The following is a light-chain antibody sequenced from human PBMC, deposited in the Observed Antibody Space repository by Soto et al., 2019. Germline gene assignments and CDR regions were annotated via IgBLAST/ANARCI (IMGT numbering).Light chain of an antibody. CDR2: KAS. V-gene: IGKV1-5*03. J-gene: IGKJ2*01. Sequence: DIQMTQSPSTLSASVGDRVTITCRASQSISSWLAWYQQKPGKAPKLLIYKASSLESGAPSRFSGSGSGTEFTLTISSLQPDDFATYYCEPYNSYSVTFGHWTKLEIK. CDR1: QSISSW. CDR3: EPYNSYSVT.